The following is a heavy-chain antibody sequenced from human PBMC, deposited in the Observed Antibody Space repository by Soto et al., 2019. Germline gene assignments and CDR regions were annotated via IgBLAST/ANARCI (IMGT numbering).Heavy chain of an antibody. J-gene: IGHJ6*02. CDR2: IYHSGST. Sequence: ASETLSLTSAVSGGSISSSNWWSWVRQPPGKGLEWIGEIYHSGSTNYNPSLKSRVTISVDKSKNQFSLKLSSVTAADTAVYYCARVSGSYYYGMDVWGQGTTVT. D-gene: IGHD1-26*01. V-gene: IGHV4-4*02. CDR3: ARVSGSYYYGMDV. CDR1: GGSISSSNW.